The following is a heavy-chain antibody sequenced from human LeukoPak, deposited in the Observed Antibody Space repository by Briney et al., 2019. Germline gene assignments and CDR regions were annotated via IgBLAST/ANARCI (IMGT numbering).Heavy chain of an antibody. CDR3: ARFRPIVVVPAATDDYYYYYMDV. D-gene: IGHD2-2*01. Sequence: PSETLPLTCTVSGGSISSYYWSWIRQPAGKGLEWIGRIYTSGSTNYNPSLESRVTMSVDTSKNQFSLKLSSVTAADTAVYYCARFRPIVVVPAATDDYYYYYMDVWGKGTTVTVSS. J-gene: IGHJ6*03. CDR1: GGSISSYY. V-gene: IGHV4-4*07. CDR2: IYTSGST.